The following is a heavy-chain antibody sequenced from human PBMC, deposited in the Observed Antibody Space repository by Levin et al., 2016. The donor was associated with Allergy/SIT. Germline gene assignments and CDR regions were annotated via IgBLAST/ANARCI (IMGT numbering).Heavy chain of an antibody. D-gene: IGHD3-10*01. CDR3: ARHDNSGTYPLDY. Sequence: SETLSLTCAVSGDSVSSYFWGWIRQPPGKGLEWIGTTHYGAEIYYNPTLKSRVTMSVDASKNQFSLKLSSVTAADTAVYYCARHDNSGTYPLDYWGQGSLVTVSS. CDR2: THYGAEI. CDR1: GDSVSSYF. J-gene: IGHJ4*02. V-gene: IGHV4-39*01.